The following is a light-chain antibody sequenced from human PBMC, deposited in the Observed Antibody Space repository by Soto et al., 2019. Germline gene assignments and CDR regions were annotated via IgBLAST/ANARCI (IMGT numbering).Light chain of an antibody. J-gene: IGLJ2*01. V-gene: IGLV4-69*01. CDR1: SGHSNYA. CDR3: QTWGSGIVV. Sequence: QPVLTQSPSASASLGASVKLTCTLSSGHSNYAIAWHQQQSEKGPRYLMKLNSDGSHSKGDRIPDRFSGSSSGAERYLTISRLQSEDEADYYCQTWGSGIVVFGGGTKVTVL. CDR2: LNSDGSH.